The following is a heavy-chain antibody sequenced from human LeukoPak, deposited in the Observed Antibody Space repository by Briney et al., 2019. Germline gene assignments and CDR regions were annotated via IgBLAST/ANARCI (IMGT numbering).Heavy chain of an antibody. D-gene: IGHD6-19*01. CDR2: IIPIFGTT. CDR3: ARAGITSGWVQNMDY. J-gene: IGHJ4*02. V-gene: IGHV1-69*13. Sequence: SVKASCKASGGTFSSYAISWVRQAPGQGLEWMGGIIPIFGTTNYAQKFQGRVTITADESTSTAYMELSSLRSDDTAVYYCARAGITSGWVQNMDYWGQGTLVTVSS. CDR1: GGTFSSYA.